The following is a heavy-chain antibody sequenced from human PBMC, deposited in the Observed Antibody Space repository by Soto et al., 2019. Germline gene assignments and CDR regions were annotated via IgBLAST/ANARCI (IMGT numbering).Heavy chain of an antibody. V-gene: IGHV3-33*01. Sequence: QVQLVESGGGVVQPGRSLRLSCAASEFTFSNYGMHWVRQAPGKGLEWVAVILNDGSNRYHADSVKDRFTISRDNSKNTLYLQMNSLRAEDTAVYYGGRDDEYSGNGMDVWGQGTTVTVS. D-gene: IGHD3-10*01. CDR3: GRDDEYSGNGMDV. CDR2: ILNDGSNR. J-gene: IGHJ6*02. CDR1: EFTFSNYG.